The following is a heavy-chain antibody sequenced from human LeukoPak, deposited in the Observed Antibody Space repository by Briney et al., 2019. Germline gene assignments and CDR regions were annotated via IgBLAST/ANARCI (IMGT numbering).Heavy chain of an antibody. D-gene: IGHD5-24*01. CDR2: INHSGST. V-gene: IGHV4-34*01. J-gene: IGHJ4*02. CDR1: GGSFSGYY. Sequence: SETLSLTCAVYGGSFSGYYWSWIRQPPGKGLEWIGEINHSGSTNYNPSLKSRVTISVDTSKNQFSLKLSSVTAADTAVYYCASGYYPTIFDYWGQGTLVTVSS. CDR3: ASGYYPTIFDY.